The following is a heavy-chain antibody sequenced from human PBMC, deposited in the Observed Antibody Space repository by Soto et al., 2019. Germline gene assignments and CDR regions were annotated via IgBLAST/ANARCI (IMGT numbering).Heavy chain of an antibody. CDR2: ITPVFGTA. D-gene: IGHD4-17*01. CDR1: ADTFNSYS. J-gene: IGHJ5*02. Sequence: QVQLVQSGAEVKKPGSSVKVSCKASADTFNSYSLSWLRQAPGQRLEWMGGITPVFGTADYAQSFEDRLTISADDSTSTVYMELSSLRSDDTAVYYCARSLEGTTVTNWFDPWGQGALFTVS. CDR3: ARSLEGTTVTNWFDP. V-gene: IGHV1-69*01.